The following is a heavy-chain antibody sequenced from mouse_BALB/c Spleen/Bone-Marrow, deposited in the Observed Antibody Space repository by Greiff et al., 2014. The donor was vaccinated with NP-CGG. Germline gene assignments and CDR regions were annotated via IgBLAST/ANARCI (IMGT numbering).Heavy chain of an antibody. V-gene: IGHV1-69*02. CDR3: TRRDRYDYYGVDY. J-gene: IGHJ4*01. D-gene: IGHD2-14*01. CDR2: IYPSDSYS. CDR1: GYTFTNYW. Sequence: VQLQQSGAELVRPGASVKVSCKASGYTFTNYWRNWVRQRPGQGLEWIGNIYPSDSYSNYNQKFKDKATLTVDKSSSTAYMQLSSPTSEDSAVYYCTRRDRYDYYGVDYWGQGTSVTVSS.